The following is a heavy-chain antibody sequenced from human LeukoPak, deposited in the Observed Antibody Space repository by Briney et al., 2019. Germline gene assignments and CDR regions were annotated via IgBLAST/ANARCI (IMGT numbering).Heavy chain of an antibody. V-gene: IGHV3-9*01. Sequence: GGSLRLSCAASGFTFDDYAMHWVRQAPGKGLEWVSGISWNSGSIGYADSVKGRFTISRDDAKNSLYLQMNSLRAEDTALYYCAKGPREYSSSSDYYGMDVWGQGTTVTVSS. D-gene: IGHD6-6*01. CDR2: ISWNSGSI. CDR1: GFTFDDYA. CDR3: AKGPREYSSSSDYYGMDV. J-gene: IGHJ6*02.